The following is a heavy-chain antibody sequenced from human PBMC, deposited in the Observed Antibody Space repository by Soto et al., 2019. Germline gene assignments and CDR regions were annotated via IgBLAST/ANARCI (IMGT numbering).Heavy chain of an antibody. CDR2: INKDGSEK. J-gene: IGHJ5*02. V-gene: IGHV3-7*02. Sequence: EVQLVESGGGLVQPGGSLRLSCAASGFTCSSYWMSWVRQAPGKGLEWVANINKDGSEKYYVDSVKGRFTISRDNAENSLSLQMNSLRAEDTAVYYCARNDLCGEGTLVTVSS. CDR1: GFTCSSYW. CDR3: ARNDL.